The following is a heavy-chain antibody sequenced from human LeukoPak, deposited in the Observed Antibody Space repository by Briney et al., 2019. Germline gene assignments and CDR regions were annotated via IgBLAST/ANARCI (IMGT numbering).Heavy chain of an antibody. Sequence: SETLSLTCIVSGGSISTTTYYWAWVRQPPGKGLEWTGSIYKTGTTNYNPSLKSRVTISVDTSKNQFSLKLSSVTAADTAVYYCAREWGSSGYDAFDIWGQGTMVTVSS. CDR2: IYKTGTT. CDR3: AREWGSSGYDAFDI. D-gene: IGHD3-22*01. V-gene: IGHV4-39*07. CDR1: GGSISTTTYY. J-gene: IGHJ3*02.